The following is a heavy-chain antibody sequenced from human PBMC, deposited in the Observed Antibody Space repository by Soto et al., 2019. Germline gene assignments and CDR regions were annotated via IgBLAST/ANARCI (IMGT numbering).Heavy chain of an antibody. V-gene: IGHV1-69*08. J-gene: IGHJ5*02. Sequence: QVQLVQSGAEVKKPGSSVKVSCKASGGTFSTYTITWVRQAPGQGLEWMGRIIPIIGIINYAQKFQGRVTISADKFTGTACMVLTGLRSDDTAVYYCAGDPDSHYNDSHASSYPWGQGTLVTVSS. CDR2: IIPIIGII. D-gene: IGHD4-4*01. CDR3: AGDPDSHYNDSHASSYP. CDR1: GGTFSTYT.